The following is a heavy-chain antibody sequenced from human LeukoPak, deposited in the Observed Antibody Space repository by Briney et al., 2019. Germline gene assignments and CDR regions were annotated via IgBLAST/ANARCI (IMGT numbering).Heavy chain of an antibody. Sequence: SETLSLTCTVSGGSISSYYWSWVRHPPGKGREGNGYIFTSGSTNYNPSLTSRVTISEDTSKNQFSRTLSSVPAAATAVDYITRGGYSYGYDAWFDLWGEGTLVTVS. CDR2: IFTSGST. CDR3: TRGGYSYGYDAWFDL. D-gene: IGHD5-18*01. V-gene: IGHV4-4*09. J-gene: IGHJ5*02. CDR1: GGSISSYY.